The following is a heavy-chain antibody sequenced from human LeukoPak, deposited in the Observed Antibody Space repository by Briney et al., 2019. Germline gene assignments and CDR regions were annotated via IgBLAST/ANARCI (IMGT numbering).Heavy chain of an antibody. CDR2: IKQDGSEK. D-gene: IGHD1-1*01. V-gene: IGHV3-7*01. J-gene: IGHJ3*02. CDR3: ARVLTWNDVSVDAFDI. Sequence: GGSLRLSCAASGFTFSSYWMSWVRQAPGKGLEWVANIKQDGSEKYYVDSVKGRFTISRDNAKNSLYLQMNSLRAEDTAVYYCARVLTWNDVSVDAFDIWGQGTMVTVSP. CDR1: GFTFSSYW.